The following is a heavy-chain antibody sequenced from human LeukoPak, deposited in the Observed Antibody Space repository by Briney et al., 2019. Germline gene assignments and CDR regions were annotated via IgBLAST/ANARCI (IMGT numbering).Heavy chain of an antibody. D-gene: IGHD1-26*01. Sequence: ASVKVSCKASGYTFTSYYMHWVRQAPGQGLEWMGWINPNSGGTNYAQKLQGRVTMTRDTSISTAYMELSRLRSDDTAVYYCANSGSYSDWFDPWGQGTLVTVSS. V-gene: IGHV1-2*02. CDR1: GYTFTSYY. J-gene: IGHJ5*02. CDR2: INPNSGGT. CDR3: ANSGSYSDWFDP.